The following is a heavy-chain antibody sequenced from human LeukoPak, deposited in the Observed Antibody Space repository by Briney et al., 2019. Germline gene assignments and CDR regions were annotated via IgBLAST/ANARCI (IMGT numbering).Heavy chain of an antibody. J-gene: IGHJ4*02. D-gene: IGHD3-16*01. CDR3: TTEAMITFGGVEFDY. CDR2: ISYDGSNK. CDR1: GFTFSSYG. Sequence: PGRSLRLSCAASGFTFSSYGMHWVRQAPGKGLEWVAVISYDGSNKYYADSVKGRFTISRDNSKNTLYLQMNSLKTEDTAVYYCTTEAMITFGGVEFDYWGQGTLVTVSS. V-gene: IGHV3-30*03.